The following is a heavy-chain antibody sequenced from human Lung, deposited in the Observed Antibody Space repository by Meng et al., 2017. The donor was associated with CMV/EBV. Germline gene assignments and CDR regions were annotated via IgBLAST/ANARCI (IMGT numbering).Heavy chain of an antibody. CDR1: GYTFTSNE. D-gene: IGHD2-15*01. J-gene: IGHJ5*02. CDR3: ARGYCSGGSCPVFDP. Sequence: AVKEPGAHWKVPSKASGYTFTSNEINWVRQATGQGLEWMEWMNPNSGNTGNAQKFQGRVTMTRNTSISTACMELSSLRSEDTAVYYCARGYCSGGSCPVFDPWGQGTLVTVSS. CDR2: MNPNSGNT. V-gene: IGHV1-8*01.